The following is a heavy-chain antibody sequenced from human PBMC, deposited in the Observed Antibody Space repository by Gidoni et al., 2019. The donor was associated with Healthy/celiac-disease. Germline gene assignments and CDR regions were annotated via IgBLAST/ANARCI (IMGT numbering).Heavy chain of an antibody. CDR1: GFAFSAHY. Sequence: EVQLVESGGGLVQPGASLRLSCAASGFAFSAHYMDWVRQAPGKGLEWVGRTRHKANSYTTAYAASVKGRFTISRDDSKNSLYLQMNSLKTEDTAVYYCARSFGTTPTEVSFDYWGQGTLVTVSS. V-gene: IGHV3-72*01. CDR3: ARSFGTTPTEVSFDY. D-gene: IGHD3-16*01. CDR2: TRHKANSYTT. J-gene: IGHJ4*02.